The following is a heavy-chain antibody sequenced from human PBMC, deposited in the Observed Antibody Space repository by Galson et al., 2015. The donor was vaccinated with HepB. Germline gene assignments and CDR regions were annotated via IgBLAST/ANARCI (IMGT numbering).Heavy chain of an antibody. V-gene: IGHV3-53*01. CDR3: AVVTRSHYDQGAFDI. CDR1: GFTVSSNY. D-gene: IGHD3-22*01. CDR2: IYSGGST. Sequence: SLRLSCAASGFTVSSNYMSWVRQAPGKGLEWVSVIYSGGSTYYADSVKGRFTISRDNSKNTLYLQMNSLRAEDTAVFYCAVVTRSHYDQGAFDIWGQGTMVTVSS. J-gene: IGHJ3*02.